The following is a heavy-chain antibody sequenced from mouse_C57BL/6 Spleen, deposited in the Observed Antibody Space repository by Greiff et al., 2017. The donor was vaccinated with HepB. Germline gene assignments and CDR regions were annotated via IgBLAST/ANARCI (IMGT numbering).Heavy chain of an antibody. CDR3: ARQLGRGFAY. J-gene: IGHJ3*01. CDR2: ISSGGSYT. D-gene: IGHD4-1*01. Sequence: EVQGVESGGDLVKPGGSLKLSCAASGFTFSSYGMSWVRQTPDKRLEWVATISSGGSYTYYPDSVKGRFTISRDNAKNTLYLQMSSLQSEDTAMYYCARQLGRGFAYWGQGTLVTVSA. CDR1: GFTFSSYG. V-gene: IGHV5-6*01.